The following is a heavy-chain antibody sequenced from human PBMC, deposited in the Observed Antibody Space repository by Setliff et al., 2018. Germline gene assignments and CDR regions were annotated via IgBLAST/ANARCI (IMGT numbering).Heavy chain of an antibody. V-gene: IGHV4-61*02. J-gene: IGHJ6*03. CDR1: GGSISSGSYY. CDR3: ARANKKLDYYYYYYMDV. D-gene: IGHD1-1*01. Sequence: SETLSLTCTVSGGSISSGSYYWTWIRQPAGKGLEWIGRIYVGGSANYNPSLKGRVTISVDTSKNQFSLKLSSVTAADTAVYYCARANKKLDYYYYYYMDVWGKGTTVTVSS. CDR2: IYVGGSA.